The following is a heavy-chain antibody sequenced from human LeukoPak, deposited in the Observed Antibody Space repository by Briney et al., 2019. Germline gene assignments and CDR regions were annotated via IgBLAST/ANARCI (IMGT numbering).Heavy chain of an antibody. J-gene: IGHJ4*02. CDR2: ISRGGSTI. V-gene: IGHV3-48*03. Sequence: GGSLRLSCAASGFSFSSYEMNWVRQAPGKGLEWVSYISRGGSTIYYADSVKGRFAFSRDNAKNSLYLQMNSLRAEDTAVYYCASNTGYSYGYFDYWGQGTWSPSPQ. CDR1: GFSFSSYE. D-gene: IGHD5-18*01. CDR3: ASNTGYSYGYFDY.